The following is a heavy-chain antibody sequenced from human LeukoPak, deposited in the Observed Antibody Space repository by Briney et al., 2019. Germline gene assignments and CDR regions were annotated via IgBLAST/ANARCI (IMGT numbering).Heavy chain of an antibody. J-gene: IGHJ5*02. CDR3: GNNNHNASCKSRVSMSSDTSTNPFFLRLNCVTAAETGVYFCARAVASVVTPVSRWLDP. CDR1: RFSISNYY. Sequence: SETLSLTCSGSRFSISNYYWTWIRQPAGGGLEWIGSMHSSGNNNYNASLKSGVTMSFDTSKNEFLLRLSSVTGADTAVHFGGNNNHNASCKSRVSMSSDTSTNPFFLRLNCVTAAETGVYFCARAVASVVTPVSRWLDPSGQGTLVTVSS. D-gene: IGHD2/OR15-2a*01. V-gene: IGHV4-4*07. CDR2: MHSSGNN.